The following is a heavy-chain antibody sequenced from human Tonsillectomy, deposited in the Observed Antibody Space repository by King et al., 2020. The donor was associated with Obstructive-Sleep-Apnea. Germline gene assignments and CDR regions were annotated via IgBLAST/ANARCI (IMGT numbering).Heavy chain of an antibody. J-gene: IGHJ4*02. D-gene: IGHD4-17*01. Sequence: VQLVESGAEVKKPGASVKVSCKASGYTFASYGISWVRQAPGQGLEWMGWISAYIANTNYDQKLQVRVTMTTDTSTSTAYMELRGLRSDDTAVYYCARLGGGDYEDLDYWGQGTLVTVSS. CDR3: ARLGGGDYEDLDY. CDR1: GYTFASYG. CDR2: ISAYIANT. V-gene: IGHV1-18*01.